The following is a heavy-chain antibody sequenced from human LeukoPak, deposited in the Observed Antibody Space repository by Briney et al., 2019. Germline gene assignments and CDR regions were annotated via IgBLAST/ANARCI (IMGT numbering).Heavy chain of an antibody. V-gene: IGHV3-23*01. J-gene: IGHJ4*02. Sequence: PGGSLRLSCAASGCTFSSYTMTWVRQAPGPGLEWVSAISGCGANTYYADSVKGRFTISRDNSKDTLYLQMNSLRAEDTAVYYCATVWVGYDSGDIYWGQGTLVTVSS. CDR3: ATVWVGYDSGDIY. D-gene: IGHD2-15*01. CDR1: GCTFSSYT. CDR2: ISGCGANT.